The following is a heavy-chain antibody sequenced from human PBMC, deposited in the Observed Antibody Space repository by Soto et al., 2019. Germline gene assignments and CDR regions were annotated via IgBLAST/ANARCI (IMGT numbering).Heavy chain of an antibody. D-gene: IGHD6-13*01. J-gene: IGHJ4*02. V-gene: IGHV4-31*03. CDR1: GLTISSAAYY. CDR2: IYYNGST. CDR3: ERYPISGSWSKLDY. Sequence: PSETLSLTGSVSGLTISSAAYYWSWIRQHPGKGLEWVGNIYYNGSTYYSPSLKSRVTVWFDTSKNQFSLRLTSVTAADTAVYHCERYPISGSWSKLDYWGQGTRVTVYS.